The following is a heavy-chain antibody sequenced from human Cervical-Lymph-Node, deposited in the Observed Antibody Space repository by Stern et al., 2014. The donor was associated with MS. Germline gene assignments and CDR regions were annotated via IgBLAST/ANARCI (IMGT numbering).Heavy chain of an antibody. CDR1: GFSLNTPGVG. D-gene: IGHD4-23*01. CDR3: AHRRVAVVGRATPNYFDP. CDR2: IYWDDDK. Sequence: QITLKESGPTLVKPTQTLTLTCIFSGFSLNTPGVGVGWIRQPPGKALEWLALIYWDDDKLYSPSVKSRVTITKDTSKNQVVLTMANMDPVDTATYFCAHRRVAVVGRATPNYFDPWGQGTLVTVSA. J-gene: IGHJ5*02. V-gene: IGHV2-5*02.